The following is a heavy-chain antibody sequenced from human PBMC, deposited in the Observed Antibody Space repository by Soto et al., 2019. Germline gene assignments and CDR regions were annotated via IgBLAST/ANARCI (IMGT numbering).Heavy chain of an antibody. V-gene: IGHV4-31*03. CDR1: GGSISSGGYY. J-gene: IGHJ6*03. CDR3: ARGILEWLPPGMDV. D-gene: IGHD3-3*01. CDR2: SYYSGST. Sequence: QVQLQESGPGLVKPSQTLSLTCTVSGGSISSGGYYWSWIRQHPGKGLEWIGNSYYSGSTYSNQSLKSRVTISVDTSKNQFSLQLSSVAAAGTAVYYWARGILEWLPPGMDVWGEGTTVAVSS.